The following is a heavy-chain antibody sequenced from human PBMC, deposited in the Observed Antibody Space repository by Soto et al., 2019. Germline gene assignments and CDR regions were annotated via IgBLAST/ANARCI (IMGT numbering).Heavy chain of an antibody. CDR3: AGYCSGGSCYVGP. J-gene: IGHJ5*02. D-gene: IGHD2-15*01. CDR1: GGSISSYY. Sequence: SETLSLTCTVSGGSISSYYWSWIRQPPGKGLEWIGYIYYSGSTNYNPSLKSRVTISVDTSKNQFSLKLSSVTAADTAVYYCAGYCSGGSCYVGPWGQGTLVTVSS. V-gene: IGHV4-59*08. CDR2: IYYSGST.